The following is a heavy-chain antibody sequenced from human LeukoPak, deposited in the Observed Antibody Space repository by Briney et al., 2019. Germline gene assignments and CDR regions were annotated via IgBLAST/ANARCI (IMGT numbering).Heavy chain of an antibody. CDR3: ASAYCSSTSCYTFGY. CDR2: IYYSGST. J-gene: IGHJ4*02. CDR1: DGSISSGDYY. D-gene: IGHD2-2*01. V-gene: IGHV4-30-4*01. Sequence: PSQTLSLTCTVSDGSISSGDYYWSWIRQPPGKGLEWIGYIYYSGSTYYNPSLKSRVTISVDTSKNQFSLKLSSVTAADTAVYYCASAYCSSTSCYTFGYWGQGTLVTVSS.